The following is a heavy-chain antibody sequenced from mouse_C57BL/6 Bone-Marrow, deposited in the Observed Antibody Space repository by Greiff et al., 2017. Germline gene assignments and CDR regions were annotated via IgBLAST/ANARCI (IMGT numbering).Heavy chain of an antibody. V-gene: IGHV1-5*01. CDR2: IYPGNSDT. D-gene: IGHD1-1*01. J-gene: IGHJ3*01. CDR1: GYTFTSYW. CDR3: AIHSPYNYGISYAWFAY. Sequence: VQLKQSGTVLARPGASVKMSCKTSGYTFTSYWMHWVKQRPGQGLEWIGAIYPGNSDTSYNQKFKGKAKLTAVTSASTAYMELRRLTTEDSAVYYCAIHSPYNYGISYAWFAYWGQGTLVTVSA.